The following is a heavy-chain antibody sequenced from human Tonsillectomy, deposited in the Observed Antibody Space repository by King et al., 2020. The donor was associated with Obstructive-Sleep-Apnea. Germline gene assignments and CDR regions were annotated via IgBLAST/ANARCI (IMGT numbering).Heavy chain of an antibody. D-gene: IGHD3-16*01. CDR1: GDAISSTIW. CDR3: ARRRFGFDY. J-gene: IGHJ4*02. CDR2: IYHSGSS. Sequence: QLQLRESGPGLVKPSGTLSLTCTVSGDAISSTIWWSWVRQTPGKGLEWIGEIYHSGSSNYNPSLESRVTISLDKTKNQFSLKLRSVTAADTAVYYCARRRFGFDYWGQGALVTVSS. V-gene: IGHV4-4*02.